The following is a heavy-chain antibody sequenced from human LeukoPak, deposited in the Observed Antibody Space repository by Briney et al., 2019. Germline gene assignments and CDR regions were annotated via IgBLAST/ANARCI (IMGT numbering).Heavy chain of an antibody. D-gene: IGHD5-18*01. CDR1: GFTFGDYA. J-gene: IGHJ4*02. Sequence: GGSLRLSCTASGFTFGDYAMSWVRQAPGRGLEWVGFIRSRTYGATTEYAASVKGRFIISRDDSKSIAYLQMNSLKTEDSAVYYCARSMVTFDNWGQGTLVTVSS. CDR2: IRSRTYGATT. V-gene: IGHV3-49*04. CDR3: ARSMVTFDN.